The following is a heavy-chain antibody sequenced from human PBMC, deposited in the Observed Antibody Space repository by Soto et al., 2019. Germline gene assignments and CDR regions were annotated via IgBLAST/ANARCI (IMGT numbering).Heavy chain of an antibody. CDR2: ISAGGTTT. J-gene: IGHJ5*02. V-gene: IGHV3-23*01. CDR1: GFTFSTFG. Sequence: EVQLLESGGGLVQPGESLRLSCAASGFTFSTFGMSWVRQAPGKGLEWVSVISAGGTTTFYADSVKGRFTISRDNAKNSLYLQMNSLRAEDTALYYCAKDENYDILTPASGFDPWGQGTLVTVSS. CDR3: AKDENYDILTPASGFDP. D-gene: IGHD3-9*01.